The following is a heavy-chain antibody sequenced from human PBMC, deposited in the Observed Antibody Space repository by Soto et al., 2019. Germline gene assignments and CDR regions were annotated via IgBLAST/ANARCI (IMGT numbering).Heavy chain of an antibody. CDR1: GFTFSSYA. V-gene: IGHV3-23*01. Sequence: EVQLLESGGGLGQPGGSLRLSCAASGFTFSSYAMNWVRQAPGKGLEWVSTISGSGGNTYYADSVKGRFTISRDNAKDPPYLQRTCLRANDRAVYYRVKRAGWFVSWGKGRLVTVSS. CDR2: ISGSGGNT. J-gene: IGHJ1*01. CDR3: VKRAGWFVS. D-gene: IGHD6-19*01.